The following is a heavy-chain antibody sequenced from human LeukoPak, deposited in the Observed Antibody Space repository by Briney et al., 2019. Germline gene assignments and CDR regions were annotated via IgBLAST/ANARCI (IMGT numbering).Heavy chain of an antibody. CDR1: GFTFSSYG. J-gene: IGHJ4*02. Sequence: PGGSLRLSCAASGFTFSSYGMHWVRQAPGKGLEWVAVISYDGSNKYYADSVKGRFTISRDNSKNTLYLQMNSLRAEDTAVYYCAKGLTTVTTLSDYWGQGTLVTVSS. CDR3: AKGLTTVTTLSDY. V-gene: IGHV3-30*18. CDR2: ISYDGSNK. D-gene: IGHD4-17*01.